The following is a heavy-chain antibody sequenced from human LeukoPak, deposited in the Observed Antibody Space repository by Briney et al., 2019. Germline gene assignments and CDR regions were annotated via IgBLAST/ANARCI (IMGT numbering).Heavy chain of an antibody. V-gene: IGHV1-2*02. CDR3: ARAGSHRGGDYHFDY. CDR2: INPDSGGA. Sequence: ASVKVSCKASGFTGYYLHWVRQAQGQGLEWMGWINPDSGGANSAQNFQGRVTMTRDMSISKVYMELSSLRSDDTAVYYCARAGSHRGGDYHFDYWGQGTLVTVSS. J-gene: IGHJ4*02. CDR1: GFTGYY. D-gene: IGHD2-21*01.